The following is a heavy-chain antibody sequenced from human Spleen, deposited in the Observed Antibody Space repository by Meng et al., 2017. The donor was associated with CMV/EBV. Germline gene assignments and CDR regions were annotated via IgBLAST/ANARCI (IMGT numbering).Heavy chain of an antibody. Sequence: GESLKISCAASGFTFSTYWMSWVRQAPGKGLQWVANIKQDGSEKYYVDSVKGRFTISRDNAKNSLYLQMNSLRAEDTAVYYCARGHYGLDVWGQGTTVTVSS. J-gene: IGHJ6*02. CDR3: ARGHYGLDV. CDR2: IKQDGSEK. V-gene: IGHV3-7*01. CDR1: GFTFSTYW.